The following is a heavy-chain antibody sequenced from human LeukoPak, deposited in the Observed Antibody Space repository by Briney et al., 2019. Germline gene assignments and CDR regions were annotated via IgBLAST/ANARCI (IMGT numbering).Heavy chain of an antibody. CDR3: AREPSSWPAFDT. V-gene: IGHV1-18*01. D-gene: IGHD6-13*01. Sequence: ASEKVSCKASGYTFTSYGISWVRQAPGQGLEWMGWISAYNGNTNYAQKLQGRVTMTTDTSTSTAYMELRSLRSDDTAVYYCAREPSSWPAFDTWGQGTMVTVSS. J-gene: IGHJ3*02. CDR1: GYTFTSYG. CDR2: ISAYNGNT.